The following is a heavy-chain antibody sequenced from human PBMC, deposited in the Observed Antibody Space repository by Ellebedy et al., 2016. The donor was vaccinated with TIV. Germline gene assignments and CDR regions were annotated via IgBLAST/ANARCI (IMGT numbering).Heavy chain of an antibody. V-gene: IGHV3-30*03. CDR3: ARDRPITGRSSWCFDY. D-gene: IGHD1-20*01. CDR2: ISDDGIYK. CDR1: GFTFSDFG. J-gene: IGHJ4*02. Sequence: GESLKISCEASGFTFSDFGIHWVRQAPGRGLEWVTVISDDGIYKYYAKSVKGRFTISRDSFKNTVYLQMNSLTAEDAAVYYCARDRPITGRSSWCFDYWGQGALVTVSA.